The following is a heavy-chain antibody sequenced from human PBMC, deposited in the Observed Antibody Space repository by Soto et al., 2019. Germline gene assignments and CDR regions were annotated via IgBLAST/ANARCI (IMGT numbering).Heavy chain of an antibody. CDR2: ISSSYYI. J-gene: IGHJ4*02. CDR3: ARGDVVVLTATSNFDY. D-gene: IGHD2-21*02. V-gene: IGHV3-21*01. CDR1: GFTFSSYT. Sequence: EVQLVESGGGLVKPGVSLRLSCAASGFTFSSYTIKWVRQAPGKGLEWVASISSSYYIKYADSVKGRFTISRDNAKNSLYLQMNSLRAEDTAVYYCARGDVVVLTATSNFDYWGKGTLVTVSS.